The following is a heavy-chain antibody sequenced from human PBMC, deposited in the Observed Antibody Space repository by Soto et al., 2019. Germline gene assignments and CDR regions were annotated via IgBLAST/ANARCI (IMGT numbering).Heavy chain of an antibody. D-gene: IGHD2-2*02. CDR1: GFTFSNYV. J-gene: IGHJ4*02. CDR3: ARGGGEVVVPAAIRDNQVDY. CDR2: IGASASST. V-gene: IGHV3-23*01. Sequence: EVQLLESGGGLVQPGGSLRLSCSASGFTFSNYVMTWVRQAPGKGLEWVSAIGASASSTYYADSVRGRFTISRDNSKNTLYLQMNSLRAEDTAVYYCARGGGEVVVPAAIRDNQVDYWGQGTLVTVSS.